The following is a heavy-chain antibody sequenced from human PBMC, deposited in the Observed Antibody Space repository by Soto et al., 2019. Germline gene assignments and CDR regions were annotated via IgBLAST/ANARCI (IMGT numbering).Heavy chain of an antibody. V-gene: IGHV1-3*01. CDR1: GYIFSNYP. J-gene: IGHJ4*02. CDR3: AMNLDGCSPSGDY. CDR2: IIAANGNT. D-gene: IGHD3-3*01. Sequence: GASVKVSCKASGYIFSNYPIHWVRQAPGQSLEWMGWIIAANGNTKYSPKFQGRVTITRDTSASTAYMDLISLRSEDTAVYYCAMNLDGCSPSGDYWGQGTLVTVSS.